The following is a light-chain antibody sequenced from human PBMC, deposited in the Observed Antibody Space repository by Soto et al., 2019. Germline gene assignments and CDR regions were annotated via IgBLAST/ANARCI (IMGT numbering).Light chain of an antibody. CDR1: TGAVTSGHY. J-gene: IGLJ3*02. V-gene: IGLV7-46*01. CDR3: LLSYGGPRV. Sequence: QAVVTQAPSLTVSPGGTVTLTCASSTGAVTSGHYPYWFQQKPGQAPRTLIYETSNKHSWTPARFSGSLLRGKAALRLSGAQPEDDAEYYCLLSYGGPRVFGGGTKLTVL. CDR2: ETS.